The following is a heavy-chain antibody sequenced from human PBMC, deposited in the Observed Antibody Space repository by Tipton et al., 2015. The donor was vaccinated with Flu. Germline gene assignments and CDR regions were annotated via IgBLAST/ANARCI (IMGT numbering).Heavy chain of an antibody. V-gene: IGHV4-39*02. J-gene: IGHJ5*02. CDR2: IYFSGTT. CDR1: GGSITSRNYY. Sequence: TLSLTCTVSGGSITSRNYYWAWVRQPPGKGLEWIGSIYFSGTTYYNPSLKSRLTISVDTSKNQFSLKLSSVTAADTAVYYCTREYYSSAGAWGQGPLVTVSS. D-gene: IGHD3-10*01. CDR3: TREYYSSAGA.